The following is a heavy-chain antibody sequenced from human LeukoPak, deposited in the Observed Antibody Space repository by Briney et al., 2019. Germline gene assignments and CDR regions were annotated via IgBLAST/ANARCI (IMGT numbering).Heavy chain of an antibody. CDR2: INTNTGNP. CDR1: GYTFTSYA. CDR3: ARVSPWIQLWSRGFDY. J-gene: IGHJ4*02. D-gene: IGHD5-18*01. V-gene: IGHV7-4-1*02. Sequence: ASAKVSCKASGYTFTSYAMNWVRQAPGQGLEWMGWINTNTGNPTYAQGFTGRFVFSLDTSVSTAYLQTSSLKAEDTAVYYCARVSPWIQLWSRGFDYWGQGTLVTVSS.